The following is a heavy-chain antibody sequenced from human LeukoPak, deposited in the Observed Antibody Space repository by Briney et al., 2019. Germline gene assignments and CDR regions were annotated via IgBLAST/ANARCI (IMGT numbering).Heavy chain of an antibody. D-gene: IGHD3-10*01. V-gene: IGHV4-39*01. J-gene: IGHJ4*02. CDR1: GGSISSSSYY. CDR3: ARLSGTFSCDY. CDR2: IYYSGST. Sequence: PSETLSLTCTVSGGSISSSSYYWGWIRQPPGKGLEWIGSIYYSGSTYYSPSLKSRVTISVDTYKNQFSLKLSSVTAADTAVYYCARLSGTFSCDYWGQGTLVTVSS.